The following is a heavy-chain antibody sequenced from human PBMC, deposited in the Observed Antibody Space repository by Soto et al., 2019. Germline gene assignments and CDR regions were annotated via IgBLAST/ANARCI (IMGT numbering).Heavy chain of an antibody. CDR1: GGSMRGYC. V-gene: IGHV4-4*07. Sequence: QVQLQESGPRLVKPSETLSLTCTVSGGSMRGYCWSWVRQPAGKGLDWIGRVCDTATTNYNPSLNSRVTMSIDTSKNQFFLKVTSVTAADTAVYYCARGPQWAKNWFDSWGQGTLVTVSS. CDR2: VCDTATT. CDR3: ARGPQWAKNWFDS. J-gene: IGHJ5*01. D-gene: IGHD6-19*01.